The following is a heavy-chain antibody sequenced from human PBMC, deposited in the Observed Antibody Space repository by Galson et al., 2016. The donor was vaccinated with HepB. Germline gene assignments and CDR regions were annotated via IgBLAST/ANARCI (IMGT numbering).Heavy chain of an antibody. J-gene: IGHJ4*02. CDR2: IYPGDSDT. V-gene: IGHV5-51*01. CDR1: GYSFTTYW. Sequence: QSGAEVKRPGESLTISCKGSGYSFTTYWIGWVRQMPGKGLEWMGMIYPGDSDTGYSPSFQGQVTISADQSINTAYLQWSSLKASDTAMYYCARTVSIAAAGGADYWGQGTLVTVSS. CDR3: ARTVSIAAAGGADY. D-gene: IGHD6-13*01.